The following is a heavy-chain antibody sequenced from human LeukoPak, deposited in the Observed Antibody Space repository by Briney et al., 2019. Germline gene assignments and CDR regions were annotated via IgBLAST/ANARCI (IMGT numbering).Heavy chain of an antibody. CDR1: GFTFRSYG. D-gene: IGHD6-6*01. Sequence: GGSLRLSCAASGFTFRSYGMNWVRQAPGKGLEWVSSISGSGGSTFYADSVKGRFTISRDNSKNTLYLQMNSLRAEDTAVYYCAKASPLVGTAFDICGQGTMVTVSS. CDR3: AKASPLVGTAFDI. J-gene: IGHJ3*02. V-gene: IGHV3-23*01. CDR2: ISGSGGST.